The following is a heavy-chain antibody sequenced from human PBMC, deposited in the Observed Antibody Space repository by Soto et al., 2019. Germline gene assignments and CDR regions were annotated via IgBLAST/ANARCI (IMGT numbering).Heavy chain of an antibody. Sequence: QVQLQESGPGLAKPSQTVSLTCTVSGASLTSGDYYWTWIRQVPGKDLEWIGYIFHTGTTFYTPSLKSRVLMSLDTSDNYFSLNLNSVTAADTAVYYCARGLGYDSNGRFLAAFDIWGHGTLVTVSA. V-gene: IGHV4-31*03. CDR3: ARGLGYDSNGRFLAAFDI. CDR2: IFHTGTT. J-gene: IGHJ3*02. CDR1: GASLTSGDYY. D-gene: IGHD3-22*01.